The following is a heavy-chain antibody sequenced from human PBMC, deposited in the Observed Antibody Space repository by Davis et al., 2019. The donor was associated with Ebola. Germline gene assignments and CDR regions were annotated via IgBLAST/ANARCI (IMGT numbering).Heavy chain of an antibody. V-gene: IGHV3-30*03. CDR2: ISYDGSNK. D-gene: IGHD5-18*01. CDR1: GFTFSSYG. CDR3: ARDGRRYSSGGMDV. Sequence: GESLKISCAASGFTFSSYGMHWVRQAPGKGLEWVAVISYDGSNKYYADSVKGRFTISSDNSKNTLYLQMNSLRAEDTAVYYCARDGRRYSSGGMDVWGQGTTVTVSS. J-gene: IGHJ6*02.